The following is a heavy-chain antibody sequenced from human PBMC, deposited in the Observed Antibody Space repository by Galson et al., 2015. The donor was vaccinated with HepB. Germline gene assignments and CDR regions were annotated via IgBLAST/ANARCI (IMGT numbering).Heavy chain of an antibody. V-gene: IGHV3-7*01. J-gene: IGHJ4*02. Sequence: SLRLSCAASGFTFSSYWMSWVRQAPGKGLEWVANIKQDGSEKYYVDSVKGRFTISRDNAKNSLYLQMNSLRAEDTAVYYCARDKGGGGFWSGYWGYFDYWGQGTLVTVSS. CDR3: ARDKGGGGFWSGYWGYFDY. CDR1: GFTFSSYW. CDR2: IKQDGSEK. D-gene: IGHD3-3*01.